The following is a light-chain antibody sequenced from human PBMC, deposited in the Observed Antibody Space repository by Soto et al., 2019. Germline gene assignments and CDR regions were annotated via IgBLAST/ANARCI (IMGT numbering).Light chain of an antibody. CDR3: LQYHNLWA. V-gene: IGKV3-15*01. J-gene: IGKJ1*01. Sequence: IVMTQSPATLSVSPGERVTLSCRASQNIYSNIAWYQQRPGQAPRLLIYRASTRATGVPARFSGSGSGTDFTLTISSLQSEDFTLYSCLQYHNLWAFGHGTKVDIK. CDR1: QNIYSN. CDR2: RAS.